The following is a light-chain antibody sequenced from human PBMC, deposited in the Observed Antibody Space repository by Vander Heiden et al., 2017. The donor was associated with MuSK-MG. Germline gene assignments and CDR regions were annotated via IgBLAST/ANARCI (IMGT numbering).Light chain of an antibody. CDR2: AAS. CDR3: QKSCRNQRT. V-gene: IGKV1-39*01. CDR1: QSISSY. Sequence: DIQMTQSPSSLSASVGDSVTITCRASQSISSYLKWYQQKPVKPPKLLIYAASSLQSGVPSWCSGRGSGTVFTRTNSSLKPEDFATYSCQKSCRNQRTFGRGTKVEIK. J-gene: IGKJ1*01.